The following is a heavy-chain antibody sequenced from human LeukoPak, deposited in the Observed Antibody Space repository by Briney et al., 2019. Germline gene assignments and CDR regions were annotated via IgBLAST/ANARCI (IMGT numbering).Heavy chain of an antibody. CDR3: ARRGGYCSSTSCYLGDWFDP. V-gene: IGHV5-51*01. CDR2: INPGDSDT. J-gene: IGHJ5*02. Sequence: GESLKISCKGSGYSFTSYWIGWVRQMPGKGLEWMGIINPGDSDTRYSPSFQGQVTISADKSVSTAYLQWSSLKASDTAMYYCARRGGYCSSTSCYLGDWFDPWGQGTRVTVSS. CDR1: GYSFTSYW. D-gene: IGHD2-2*01.